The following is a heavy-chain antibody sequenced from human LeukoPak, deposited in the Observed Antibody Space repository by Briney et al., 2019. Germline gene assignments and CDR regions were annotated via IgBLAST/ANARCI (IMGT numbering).Heavy chain of an antibody. CDR2: ISSSSSYI. J-gene: IGHJ4*02. CDR1: GFTFSSYS. Sequence: GGSLRLSCAASGFTFSSYSMNWVRQAPGKGLEWVSSISSSSSYIYYADSVKGRFTITRDNAKNSLYLQMNSLRAEDTAVYYCVRGGPRIYYDSSGYYGYWGQGTLVTVSS. V-gene: IGHV3-21*01. CDR3: VRGGPRIYYDSSGYYGY. D-gene: IGHD3-22*01.